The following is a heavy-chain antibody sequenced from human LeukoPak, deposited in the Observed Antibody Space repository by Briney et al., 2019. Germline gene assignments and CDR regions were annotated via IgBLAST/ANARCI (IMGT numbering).Heavy chain of an antibody. D-gene: IGHD6-19*01. Sequence: GGSLRLSCAASGFTFSSYAMGWVRQAPGKGLEWVSAISGSGGSTYYADSVKGRFTISRDNSKNTLYLQMNSLRAEDTAVYYCAKTPYSSGWYAAIDYWGQGTLVTVSS. J-gene: IGHJ4*02. CDR1: GFTFSSYA. V-gene: IGHV3-23*01. CDR3: AKTPYSSGWYAAIDY. CDR2: ISGSGGST.